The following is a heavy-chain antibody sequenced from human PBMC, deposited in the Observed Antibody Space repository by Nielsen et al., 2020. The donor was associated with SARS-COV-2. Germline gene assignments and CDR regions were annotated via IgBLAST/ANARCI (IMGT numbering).Heavy chain of an antibody. J-gene: IGHJ6*02. CDR1: GYTFTDYY. V-gene: IGHV1-2*06. CDR2: INPYSGGT. Sequence: ASVKVSCKASGYTFTDYYIHWVRQAPGQGLEWMGRINPYSGGTNYAQKFQGTVTMTRDASISTVYMELTSDDTAVYYCARARATIFGLVMSYGMDVWGQGTTVGVSS. D-gene: IGHD3/OR15-3a*01. CDR3: ARARATIFGLVMSYGMDV.